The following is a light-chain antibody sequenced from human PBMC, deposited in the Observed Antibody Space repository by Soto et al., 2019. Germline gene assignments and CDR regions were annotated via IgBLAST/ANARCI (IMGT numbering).Light chain of an antibody. V-gene: IGKV1-5*03. J-gene: IGKJ1*01. CDR1: QPVATW. Sequence: DIQMTQSPSTLFASVGDRVTIACRASQPVATWLAWYLQKPGKGPELLIYEASRLQSGVPSRFSGGGSGTEFTLTISSLHPDDFATYYCHQYNSYSWTFGQGTKVDIK. CDR3: HQYNSYSWT. CDR2: EAS.